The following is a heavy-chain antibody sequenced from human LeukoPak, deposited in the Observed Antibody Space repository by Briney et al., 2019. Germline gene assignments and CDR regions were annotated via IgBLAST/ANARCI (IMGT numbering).Heavy chain of an antibody. CDR2: IITMLGTA. Sequence: SVKVSCKASGGTFSNYAITWVRQAPGQELEWMGGIITMLGTANYARKFQGRVTITADESTSTAYMELSSLRSEDTAVYYCTRDLYDLLTASYRDFWGQGTLVTVSS. CDR3: TRDLYDLLTASYRDF. J-gene: IGHJ4*02. CDR1: GGTFSNYA. V-gene: IGHV1-69*13. D-gene: IGHD3/OR15-3a*01.